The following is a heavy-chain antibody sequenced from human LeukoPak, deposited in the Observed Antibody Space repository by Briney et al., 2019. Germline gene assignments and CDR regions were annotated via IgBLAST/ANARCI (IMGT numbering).Heavy chain of an antibody. CDR3: ARVVKQWLAYFDY. CDR2: IYHSGST. D-gene: IGHD6-19*01. J-gene: IGHJ4*02. Sequence: SETLSLTCTVSGYSISSGYYWGWIRQPPGKGLEWIGSIYHSGSTYYNPSLKSRVTISVDTSKNQFSLKLSSVTAADTAVYYCARVVKQWLAYFDYWGQGTLVTVSS. CDR1: GYSISSGYY. V-gene: IGHV4-38-2*02.